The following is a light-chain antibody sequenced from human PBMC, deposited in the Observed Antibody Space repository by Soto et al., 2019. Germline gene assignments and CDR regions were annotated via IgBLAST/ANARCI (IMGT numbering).Light chain of an antibody. J-gene: IGKJ2*01. CDR1: QSVSSSY. Sequence: EVVLTQSPVTLSLSPGERATLSCRASQSVSSSYLAWYQQKPGQAPRLLIYGASSRATGSPDRFSGSGSGTDFTLTISRLESEDFAVYYCQQYDTSIWAYTFGQGTKLEIK. V-gene: IGKV3-20*01. CDR3: QQYDTSIWAYT. CDR2: GAS.